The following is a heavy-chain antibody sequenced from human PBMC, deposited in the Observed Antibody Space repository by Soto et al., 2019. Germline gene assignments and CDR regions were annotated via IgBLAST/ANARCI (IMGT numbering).Heavy chain of an antibody. V-gene: IGHV4-30-2*01. Sequence: SETLSLTCTVSGGSISSGGYSWSWIRQPPGKGLECIGYIYHSVSTYYNPSLKSRVTISVDRSKNQFSLKLNSVTAADTAVYYCARGPPLGYWGQGTLVTVSS. CDR3: ARGPPLGY. CDR1: GGSISSGGYS. J-gene: IGHJ4*02. CDR2: IYHSVST.